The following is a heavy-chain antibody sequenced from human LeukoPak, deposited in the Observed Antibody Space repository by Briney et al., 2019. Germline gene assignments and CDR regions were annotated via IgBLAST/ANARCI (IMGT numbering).Heavy chain of an antibody. J-gene: IGHJ3*02. Sequence: ASVKVSCKASGGTFSSYAISWVRRAPGQGLEWMGGIIPIFGTANYAQKFQGRVTITTDESTSTAYMELSSLRSEDTAVYYCARVLGYDFWSGYPIHPNDAFDIWGQGTMVTVSS. V-gene: IGHV1-69*05. CDR1: GGTFSSYA. CDR3: ARVLGYDFWSGYPIHPNDAFDI. D-gene: IGHD3-3*01. CDR2: IIPIFGTA.